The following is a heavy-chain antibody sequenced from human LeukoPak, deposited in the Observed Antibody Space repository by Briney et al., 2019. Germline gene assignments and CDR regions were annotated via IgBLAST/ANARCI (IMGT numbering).Heavy chain of an antibody. J-gene: IGHJ3*01. V-gene: IGHV4-61*08. CDR3: ARSSGWNDAFDV. CDR1: GGSISSGDYY. Sequence: SETLSLTCTVSGGSISSGDYYWSWIRQPPGKGLEWIGYIYYSGSTKYNPSLKSRVTISVDTSKNQFSLKLTSVTAPDTAVYYCARSSGWNDAFDVGGQGTMVTVSS. D-gene: IGHD6-19*01. CDR2: IYYSGST.